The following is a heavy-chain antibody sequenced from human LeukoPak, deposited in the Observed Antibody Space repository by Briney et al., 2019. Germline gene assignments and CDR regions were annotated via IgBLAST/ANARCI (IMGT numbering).Heavy chain of an antibody. Sequence: PGGPLRLSCAASGFTFSNYALSWVRQAPGKGLEWVSGISGSGGSTYYADSVKGRFTISRDNSKNILYLQMNSLRAEDTALYYCAKDTLSPYYYYYGMDVWGQGTTVTVSS. J-gene: IGHJ6*02. CDR3: AKDTLSPYYYYYGMDV. CDR2: ISGSGGST. V-gene: IGHV3-23*01. CDR1: GFTFSNYA.